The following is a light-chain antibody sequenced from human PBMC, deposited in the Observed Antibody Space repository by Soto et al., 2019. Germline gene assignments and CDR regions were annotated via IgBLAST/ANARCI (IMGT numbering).Light chain of an antibody. CDR2: AAS. V-gene: IGKV1-39*01. J-gene: IGKJ5*01. CDR3: QQSYSTPIT. Sequence: DSQMTQSPSSLSASVGDRVTITCRASQSIISYLNWYQQKPGKAPKLLIYAASSLQSGVPSRFSGSGSGTDFTLTISSLQPEDFATYYCQQSYSTPITFGQGTRLEI. CDR1: QSIISY.